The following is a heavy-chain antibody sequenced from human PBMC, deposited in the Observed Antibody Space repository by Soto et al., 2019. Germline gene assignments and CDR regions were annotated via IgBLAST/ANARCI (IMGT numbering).Heavy chain of an antibody. CDR3: ARDRVVVTANSYYYYYGMDV. J-gene: IGHJ6*02. D-gene: IGHD2-21*02. CDR1: GGSISSYY. CDR2: IYYSGST. Sequence: SETLSLTCTVSGGSISSYYWSWIRQPPGKGLEWIGYIYYSGSTNYSPSLKSRVTISVDTSKNQFSLKLSSVTAADTAVYYCARDRVVVTANSYYYYYGMDVWGQGTTVTVSS. V-gene: IGHV4-59*01.